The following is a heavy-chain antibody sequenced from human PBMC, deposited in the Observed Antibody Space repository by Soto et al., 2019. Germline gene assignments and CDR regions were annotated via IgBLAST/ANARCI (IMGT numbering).Heavy chain of an antibody. Sequence: ASVPVSCEASGGTFSSYAISWVGQAPGQGLEWMGGIIPIFGTANYAQKFQGRVTITTDKSTSSAYMELSSLGSEDTAVYYCAAPTYSSSWPYVYWGQGTLVTVSS. D-gene: IGHD6-13*01. J-gene: IGHJ4*02. V-gene: IGHV1-69*05. CDR1: GGTFSSYA. CDR2: IIPIFGTA. CDR3: AAPTYSSSWPYVY.